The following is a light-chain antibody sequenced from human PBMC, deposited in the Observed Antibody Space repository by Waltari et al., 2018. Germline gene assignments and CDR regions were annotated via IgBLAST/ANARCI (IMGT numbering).Light chain of an antibody. CDR3: QQYDSEIT. CDR1: QNIIRY. Sequence: DIQMTQSPSTLSASVGDRANITCRASQNIIRYLAWYQQKPGRAPKLLIYKASSLESGVPSRFSGSGSGTEFTLTISSLEPDDFATYFCQQYDSEITFGQGTRLEIK. CDR2: KAS. J-gene: IGKJ5*01. V-gene: IGKV1-5*03.